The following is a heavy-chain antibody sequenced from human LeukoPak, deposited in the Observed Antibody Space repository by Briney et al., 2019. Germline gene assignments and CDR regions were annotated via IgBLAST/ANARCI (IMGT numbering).Heavy chain of an antibody. CDR3: AKGAIAVAGSGYYFDY. D-gene: IGHD6-19*01. CDR1: GFTFSSYA. J-gene: IGHJ4*02. Sequence: GGSLRLSCAASGFTFSSYAMSWVRQAPGQGLEWASAISGSGGSTYYADSVKGRFTISRDNSKNTLYLQMNSLRAEDTAVYYCAKGAIAVAGSGYYFDYWGQGTLVTVSS. CDR2: ISGSGGST. V-gene: IGHV3-23*01.